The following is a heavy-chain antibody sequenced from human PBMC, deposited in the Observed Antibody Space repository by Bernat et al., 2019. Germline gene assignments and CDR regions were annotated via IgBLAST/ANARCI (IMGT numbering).Heavy chain of an antibody. CDR3: AKAHPYGMDV. CDR2: VRYDGSNK. Sequence: QVQLVESGGGVVQPGGSLRLSCAASGFTFSDYGMHWVRQAPGQGLEWVAFVRYDGSNKYYAASVKGLVTISRDNSKNTLYLQMNSLRSEDTAVYYCAKAHPYGMDVWGQGTTVTVSS. V-gene: IGHV3-30*02. CDR1: GFTFSDYG. J-gene: IGHJ6*01.